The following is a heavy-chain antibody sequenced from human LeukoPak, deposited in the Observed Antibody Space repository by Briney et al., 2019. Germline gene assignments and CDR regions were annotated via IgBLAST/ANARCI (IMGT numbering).Heavy chain of an antibody. J-gene: IGHJ4*02. CDR1: GFTVSSNY. CDR3: ARPSSDWPQPRPFDY. V-gene: IGHV3-53*01. CDR2: IYSGGST. D-gene: IGHD6-13*01. Sequence: GGSLRLSCAAPGFTVSSNYMSWVRQTPGKGLEWVSVIYSGGSTYYADSVKGRFTVSRDNAKYSLYLQMNSLRAEDTAIYYCARPSSDWPQPRPFDYWGQGTLVTVSS.